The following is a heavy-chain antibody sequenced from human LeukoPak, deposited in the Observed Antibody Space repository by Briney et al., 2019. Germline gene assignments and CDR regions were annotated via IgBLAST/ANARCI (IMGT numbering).Heavy chain of an antibody. D-gene: IGHD5-12*01. V-gene: IGHV3-7*01. J-gene: IGHJ4*02. Sequence: GGSLRLSCAASGFAFSSYYMNWVRQAPGKGLEWVANIKPDGSEENYVDSVRGRFTISRDNAKNSVYLQMNSLRADDTALYYCVRGHFADYTSQGTLVTVSS. CDR2: IKPDGSEE. CDR1: GFAFSSYY. CDR3: VRGHFADY.